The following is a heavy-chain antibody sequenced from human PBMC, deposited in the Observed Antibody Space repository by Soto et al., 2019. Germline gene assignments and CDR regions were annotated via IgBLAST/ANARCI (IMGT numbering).Heavy chain of an antibody. D-gene: IGHD3-3*01. CDR2: ISSTGSSM. J-gene: IGHJ4*02. CDR3: ARGGVDFWSGYWGVDF. V-gene: IGHV3-11*01. CDR1: GFTFSDYY. Sequence: PGGSLRLSCAASGFTFSDYYMSWIRQAPGKGLEWVSHISSTGSSMYYVDSVRGRFIISRYNAKNSLYLEMNSLRAEDTAVYYCARGGVDFWSGYWGVDFWGQGTLVTASS.